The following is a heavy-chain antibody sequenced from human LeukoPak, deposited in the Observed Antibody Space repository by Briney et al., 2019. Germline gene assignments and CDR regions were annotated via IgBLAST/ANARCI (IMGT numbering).Heavy chain of an antibody. D-gene: IGHD3-10*01. CDR2: IKRKADGATR. CDR3: GLGSGRSDFDY. V-gene: IGHV3-15*01. J-gene: IGHJ4*02. Sequence: GGSLRLSCVVSGFTFSNAWINWVRQAPGKGLEWVGRIKRKADGATRDFAAPVKGRFSISRDDSKNTVYLQMNSLKTDDTAVYYCGLGSGRSDFDYWGQGTLVTVSS. CDR1: GFTFSNAW.